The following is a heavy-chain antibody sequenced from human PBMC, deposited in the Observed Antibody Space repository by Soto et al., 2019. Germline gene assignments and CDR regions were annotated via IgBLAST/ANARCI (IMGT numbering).Heavy chain of an antibody. V-gene: IGHV5-10-1*01. Sequence: GESLKISCEGSGYTFASYWISWVRQMPGKGLEWMGRIDPSDSYTNYSPSFQGHVTISADRSISTAYLQWSSLKASDTAMYYCARVDYYYYSTDVWGQGTTVTVSS. CDR2: IDPSDSYT. CDR3: ARVDYYYYSTDV. J-gene: IGHJ6*02. CDR1: GYTFASYW.